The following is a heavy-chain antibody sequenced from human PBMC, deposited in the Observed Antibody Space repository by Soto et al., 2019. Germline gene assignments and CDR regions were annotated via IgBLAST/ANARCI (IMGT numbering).Heavy chain of an antibody. Sequence: GGSLRLSCEASGFSFGDYGMHWVRQAPGKGLEWVSGISWKSASIGYADSVKGRFTISRDNAKRLLYLQMNSLNPEDTALYHCAKSRGGTANGLDVWGQGTTVTVSS. V-gene: IGHV3-9*01. J-gene: IGHJ6*02. CDR3: AKSRGGTANGLDV. CDR2: ISWKSASI. D-gene: IGHD2-15*01. CDR1: GFSFGDYG.